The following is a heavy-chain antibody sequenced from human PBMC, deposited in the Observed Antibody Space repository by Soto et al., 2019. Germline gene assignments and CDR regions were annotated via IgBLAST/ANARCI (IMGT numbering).Heavy chain of an antibody. CDR2: IIPILGIA. CDR3: ARDDYYDSSGYWDY. D-gene: IGHD3-22*01. CDR1: GGTFSSYT. V-gene: IGHV1-69*08. Sequence: QVQLVQSGAEVKKPGSSVKVSCKASGGTFSSYTISWVRQAPGQGLEWMGRIIPILGIANYAQKFQGRVTITAAKSTSTAYMELSSLRSEDTAVYYCARDDYYDSSGYWDYWGQGTLVTVSS. J-gene: IGHJ4*02.